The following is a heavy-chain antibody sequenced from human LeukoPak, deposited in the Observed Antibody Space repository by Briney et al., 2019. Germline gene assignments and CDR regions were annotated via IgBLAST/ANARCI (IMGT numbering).Heavy chain of an antibody. J-gene: IGHJ4*02. D-gene: IGHD2-2*02. CDR2: ISYDGSNK. CDR1: GFTFSSYG. Sequence: GGSLRLSCAASGFTFSSYGMHWVRQAPGKGLEWVAVISYDGSNKYYADSVKGRFTISRDNSKNTLYLQMNSLRAEDTAVYYCAKDVGIVVVPAAISDYWGQGTLVTVSS. V-gene: IGHV3-30*18. CDR3: AKDVGIVVVPAAISDY.